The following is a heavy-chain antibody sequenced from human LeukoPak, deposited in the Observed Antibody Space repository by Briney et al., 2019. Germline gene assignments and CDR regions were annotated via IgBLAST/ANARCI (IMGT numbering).Heavy chain of an antibody. CDR1: GFTFSSYW. J-gene: IGHJ5*02. D-gene: IGHD2-2*01. CDR2: NSDGSST. V-gene: IGHV3-74*01. CDR3: ARGVGYCSSTSCYWWFDP. Sequence: GGSLRLSCAASGFTFSSYWMHWVRQAPAKGLVWVSRNSDGSSTSYADSVKGRFTISRDNAKNTLYLQMNSLRAEDTAVYYCARGVGYCSSTSCYWWFDPWGQGTLVTVSS.